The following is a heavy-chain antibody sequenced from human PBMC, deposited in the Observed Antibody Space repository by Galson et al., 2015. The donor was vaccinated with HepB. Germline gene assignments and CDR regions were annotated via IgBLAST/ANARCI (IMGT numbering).Heavy chain of an antibody. V-gene: IGHV3-11*05. CDR3: ARELETRGLDY. CDR1: GFTFSDYY. D-gene: IGHD1-7*01. CDR2: ITSSSSYT. J-gene: IGHJ4*02. Sequence: SLRLSCAASGFTFSDYYMSWIRQAPGKGLEWVSYITSSSSYTNYADSVKGRFTIARDNAKNSLYLQMNSPRAEDTAVYYCARELETRGLDYWGQGTPVTVSS.